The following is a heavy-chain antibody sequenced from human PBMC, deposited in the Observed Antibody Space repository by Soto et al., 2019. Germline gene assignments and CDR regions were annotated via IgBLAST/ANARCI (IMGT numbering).Heavy chain of an antibody. J-gene: IGHJ4*02. CDR3: AKDTVGATTRYFDY. Sequence: GGSLRLSCAASGFTFSGYYMSWIRQAPGKGLEWVSAISGSGGSTYYADSVKGRFTISRDNSKNTLYPQMNSLRAEDTAVYYCAKDTVGATTRYFDYWGQGTLVTVSS. CDR2: ISGSGGST. CDR1: GFTFSGYY. V-gene: IGHV3-23*01. D-gene: IGHD1-26*01.